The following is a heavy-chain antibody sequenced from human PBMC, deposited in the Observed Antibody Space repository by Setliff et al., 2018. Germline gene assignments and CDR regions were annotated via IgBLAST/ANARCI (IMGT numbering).Heavy chain of an antibody. CDR1: GASISSTNYY. D-gene: IGHD3-3*01. Sequence: SETLSLTCTVSGASISSTNYYWGWIRQPPGKGLEWIGNIYYSGSTYFNPSLKSRVSISIDTSKNQFSLKMSSVTAADTAIYYCARVNIERVLQYLEWFGIPTKFDFLGQGTLVTVSS. V-gene: IGHV4-39*07. CDR2: IYYSGST. CDR3: ARVNIERVLQYLEWFGIPTKFDF. J-gene: IGHJ4*02.